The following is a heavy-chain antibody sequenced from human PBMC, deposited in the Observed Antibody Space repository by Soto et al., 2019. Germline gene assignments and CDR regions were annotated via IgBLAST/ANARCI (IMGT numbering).Heavy chain of an antibody. CDR1: GFTFSIYS. CDR2: ISSSSST. J-gene: IGHJ4*02. CDR3: ASGSRTPTVNTCAY. D-gene: IGHD4-17*01. Sequence: PGGSLSLSCAASGFTFSIYSMNWVRQAPGKGLEWVSYISSSSSTMYADSVKGRFTISRDNAKNSLYLQMNSLRAEDTAVYYCASGSRTPTVNTCAYWGQGTLVTVSS. V-gene: IGHV3-48*01.